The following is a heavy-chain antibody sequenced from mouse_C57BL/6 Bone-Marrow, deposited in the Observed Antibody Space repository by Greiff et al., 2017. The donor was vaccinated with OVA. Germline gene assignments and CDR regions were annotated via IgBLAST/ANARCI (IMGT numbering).Heavy chain of an antibody. CDR2: IWSDGST. V-gene: IGHV2-6-1*01. Sequence: QVQLKQSGPGLVAPSQSLSITCTVSGFSLTSYGVHWVRQPPGKGLEWLVVIWSDGSTTYNSALKSRLSISKDNSKSQVFLKMNSLQTDDTAMYYCARHEKVTTHYAMDDWGQGTSVTVSS. J-gene: IGHJ4*01. CDR3: ARHEKVTTHYAMDD. CDR1: GFSLTSYG. D-gene: IGHD2-2*01.